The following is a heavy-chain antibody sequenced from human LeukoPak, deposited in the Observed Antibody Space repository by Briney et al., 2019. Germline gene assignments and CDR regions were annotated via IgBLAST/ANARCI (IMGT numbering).Heavy chain of an antibody. Sequence: ASVKVSCKASGYTFTSNYIHWVRQAPGQGLEWMGMIYPRDGSTSYAQKFQGRVTVTRDTSTSTVHMELSGLRSEDTAVYYCAKGRSPRGFLDYWGQGTLVTVSS. CDR1: GYTFTSNY. CDR3: AKGRSPRGFLDY. CDR2: IYPRDGST. V-gene: IGHV1-46*01. D-gene: IGHD3-10*01. J-gene: IGHJ4*02.